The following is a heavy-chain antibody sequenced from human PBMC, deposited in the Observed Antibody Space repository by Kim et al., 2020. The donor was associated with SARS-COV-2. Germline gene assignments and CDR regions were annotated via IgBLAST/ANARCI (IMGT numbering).Heavy chain of an antibody. CDR3: ARGGYCTSTSCYFYYYALDV. D-gene: IGHD2-2*01. V-gene: IGHV3-21*01. CDR2: IGGSTSYI. Sequence: GGSLRLSCAASGFGFGTHSMNWVRRAPGKGLEWVSSIGGSTSYIYYADSVKGRFTISRDNAKNSLYLQMNSLRAEDTAVYYCARGGYCTSTSCYFYYYALDVWGQGTTVTVSS. CDR1: GFGFGTHS. J-gene: IGHJ6*02.